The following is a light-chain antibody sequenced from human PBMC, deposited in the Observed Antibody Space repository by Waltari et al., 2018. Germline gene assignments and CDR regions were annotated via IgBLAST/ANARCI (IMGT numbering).Light chain of an antibody. CDR2: DAS. CDR1: QDISNY. Sequence: DIQMTQSPSSLSASVGDRVTITCQASQDISNYLNWYQQKPGKAPKLLIYDASNLETGVPSRFSGSGSGTDFTFTISSLQPEDIATYYCPQHDNLPLTFGGGTKVEIK. CDR3: PQHDNLPLT. J-gene: IGKJ4*01. V-gene: IGKV1-33*01.